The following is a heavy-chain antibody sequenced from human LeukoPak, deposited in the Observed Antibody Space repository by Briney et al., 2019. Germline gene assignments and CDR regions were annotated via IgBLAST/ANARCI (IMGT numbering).Heavy chain of an antibody. Sequence: GGSLRLSCAASGFTFSSYAMSWVRQAPGKGLEWVSAISGSGGSTYCADSVKGRFTISRDNSKNTLYLQMNSLRAEDTAVYYCAKGAERYSGSYWDYWGQGTLVTVSS. J-gene: IGHJ4*02. CDR2: ISGSGGST. CDR3: AKGAERYSGSYWDY. CDR1: GFTFSSYA. D-gene: IGHD1-26*01. V-gene: IGHV3-23*01.